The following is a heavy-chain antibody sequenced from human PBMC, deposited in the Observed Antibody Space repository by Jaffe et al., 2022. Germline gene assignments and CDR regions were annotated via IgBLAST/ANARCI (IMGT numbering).Heavy chain of an antibody. V-gene: IGHV3-66*02. D-gene: IGHD5-18*01. Sequence: EVQLVESGGGLVQPGGSLRLSCAASGFTVSSNYMSWVRQAPGKGLEWVSVIYSGGSTYYADSVKGRFTISRDNSKNTLYLQMNSLRAEDTAVYYCARDSIDTAMVTPGGYWGQGTLVTVSS. CDR3: ARDSIDTAMVTPGGY. CDR2: IYSGGST. J-gene: IGHJ4*02. CDR1: GFTVSSNY.